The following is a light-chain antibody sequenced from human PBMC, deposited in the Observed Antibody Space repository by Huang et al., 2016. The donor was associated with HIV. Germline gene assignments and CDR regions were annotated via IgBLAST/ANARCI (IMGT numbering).Light chain of an antibody. Sequence: DIVMTQSPDSLAVSLGERATIKCKSSQSVLNRSNNKKYLAWYQKKPGQPPKLVIYWSSTREYVVPGRFSGSGSETDFTLTISSLQAEDVAVYYCQQYFNTPPTFGQGTKVEIK. CDR2: WSS. CDR1: QSVLNRSNNKKY. CDR3: QQYFNTPPT. J-gene: IGKJ1*01. V-gene: IGKV4-1*01.